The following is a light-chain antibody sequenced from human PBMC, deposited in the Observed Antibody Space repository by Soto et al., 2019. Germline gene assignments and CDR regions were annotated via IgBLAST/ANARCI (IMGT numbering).Light chain of an antibody. J-gene: IGLJ1*01. CDR3: SSFAGTNSFV. V-gene: IGLV2-14*01. Sequence: QSALTQPASVSGSPGQSITISCNGTRGDIGAYNYVSWYQQRPGEAPKLIIFEVSNRPSGVSTRFSGSKSGNTASLNISGLQPEDETDYYCSSFAGTNSFVFGTGTKLTVL. CDR2: EVS. CDR1: RGDIGAYNY.